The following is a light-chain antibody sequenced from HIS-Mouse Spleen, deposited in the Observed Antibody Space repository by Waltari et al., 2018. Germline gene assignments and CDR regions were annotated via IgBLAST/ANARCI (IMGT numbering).Light chain of an antibody. CDR1: SSNIGNNY. J-gene: IGLJ3*02. Sequence: QSVLTQPPSVSAAPGQKVTISCSGSSSNIGNNYVSWYQQLPGTAPKLLIYDNNKLPSGIPDRFSGSQSGTSATLGITGLQTGDEADYYCGTWDSSLSAWVFGGGTKLTVL. CDR2: DNN. V-gene: IGLV1-51*01. CDR3: GTWDSSLSAWV.